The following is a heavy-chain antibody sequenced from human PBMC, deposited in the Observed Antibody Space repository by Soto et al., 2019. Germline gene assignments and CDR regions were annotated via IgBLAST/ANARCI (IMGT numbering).Heavy chain of an antibody. CDR3: ARQRNDDFWSSYINWFDP. CDR2: IYYSGNT. J-gene: IGHJ5*02. V-gene: IGHV4-39*01. D-gene: IGHD3-3*01. CDR1: GGSISSSSYY. Sequence: QLQLQESGPGLVKPSETLSLTCTVSGGSISSSSYYWGWIRQPPGKGLEWIGSIYYSGNTYNNPSLKSRVTISVDPSRNQLSLKLSSVTAADTAVYHCARQRNDDFWSSYINWFDPWGQGTLVTVSS.